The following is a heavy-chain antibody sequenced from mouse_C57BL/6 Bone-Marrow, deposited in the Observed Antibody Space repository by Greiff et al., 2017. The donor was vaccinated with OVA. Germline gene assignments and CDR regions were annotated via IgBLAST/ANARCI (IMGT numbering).Heavy chain of an antibody. V-gene: IGHV1-26*01. CDR1: GYTFTDYY. Sequence: EVQLQQSGPELVKPGASVKISCKASGYTFTDYYMNWVKQSHGKSLEWIGDINPNNGGTSYNQKFKGKATLTVDKSSSTAYMELRSLTSVDSAVYYCAPYYTNYWGPGTTLTVSS. J-gene: IGHJ2*01. CDR2: INPNNGGT. CDR3: APYYTNY. D-gene: IGHD2-12*01.